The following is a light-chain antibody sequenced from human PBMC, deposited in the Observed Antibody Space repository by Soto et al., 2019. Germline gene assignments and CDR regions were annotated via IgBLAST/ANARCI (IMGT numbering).Light chain of an antibody. CDR1: SRDIGAYNF. CDR2: DVN. CDR3: TSWTTSTTMI. J-gene: IGLJ2*01. V-gene: IGLV2-14*03. Sequence: QSALTQPVSVSGSPGQSITISCTGTSRDIGAYNFVSWYQQHPGKAPKLMLYDVNIRPSGVSNRFSGSKSGNTASLTISGLQAEDEADYYCTSWTTSTTMIFGGGTKVTVL.